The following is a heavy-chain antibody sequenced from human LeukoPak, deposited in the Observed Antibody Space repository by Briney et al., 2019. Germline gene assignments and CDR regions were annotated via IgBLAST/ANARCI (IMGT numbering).Heavy chain of an antibody. CDR3: ARDGYSFGHDFDY. CDR2: TKGDGSST. V-gene: IGHV3-74*01. J-gene: IGHJ4*02. Sequence: GGSLRLSCAASGFTFSSYWMHWVRHTPGKGLVWVSRTKGDGSSTSYADSVKGRFTISRDNAKSTLYLQMNSLRAEDTAVYYCARDGYSFGHDFDYWGQGTLVTVSS. D-gene: IGHD5-18*01. CDR1: GFTFSSYW.